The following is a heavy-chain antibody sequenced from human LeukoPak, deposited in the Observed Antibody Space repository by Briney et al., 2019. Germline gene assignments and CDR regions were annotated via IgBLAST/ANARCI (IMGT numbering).Heavy chain of an antibody. CDR1: GFTFSSYG. CDR2: IWYDGSNK. CDR3: ARDPVRSPDGFDY. Sequence: GRPLRLSCAASGFTFSSYGMHWVRQAPGKGLEWVAVIWYDGSNKYYADSVKGRFTISRDNSKNTLYLQMNSLRAEDTAVYYCARDPVRSPDGFDYWGQGTLVTVSS. J-gene: IGHJ4*02. D-gene: IGHD3-10*01. V-gene: IGHV3-33*01.